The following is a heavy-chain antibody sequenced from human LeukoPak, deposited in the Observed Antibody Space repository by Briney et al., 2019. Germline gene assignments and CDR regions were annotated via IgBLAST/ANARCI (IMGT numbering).Heavy chain of an antibody. CDR2: INTNTGNP. J-gene: IGHJ6*03. CDR1: GYTFTSYA. V-gene: IGHV7-4-1*02. CDR3: ATATPLHRNYYYYYMDV. Sequence: ASVKVSCTASGYTFTSYAMNWVRQAPGQGLEWMGWINTNTGNPTYAQGFTGRFVFSLDTSVSTAYLQISSLKAEDTAVYYCATATPLHRNYYYYYMDVWGKGTTVTVSS. D-gene: IGHD2-21*02.